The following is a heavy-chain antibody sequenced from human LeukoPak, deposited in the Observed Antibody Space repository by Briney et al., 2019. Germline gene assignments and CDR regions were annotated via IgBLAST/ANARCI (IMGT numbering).Heavy chain of an antibody. D-gene: IGHD3-22*01. CDR3: ATVYYDSSGYLPFDY. CDR1: GYTLTELS. V-gene: IGHV1-24*01. Sequence: GASVKVSCKVSGYTLTELSMHWVRQAPGKGLEWMGGFDPEDGETIHAQKFQGRVTMTEDTSTDTAYMELSSLRSEDTAVYYCATVYYDSSGYLPFDYWGQGTLVTVSS. CDR2: FDPEDGET. J-gene: IGHJ4*02.